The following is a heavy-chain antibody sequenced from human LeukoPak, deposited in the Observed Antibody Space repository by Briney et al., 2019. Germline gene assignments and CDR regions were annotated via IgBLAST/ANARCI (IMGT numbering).Heavy chain of an antibody. Sequence: GRPLRLSCAASGFTFSSYAMHWVRQAPGKGLEWVAIISYDGSNKYYADSVKGRFTISRDNSKNSLYLQMNSLRGEDTAVYYCARDPDSSSWYQKAFDIWGQGTMVTVSS. V-gene: IGHV3-30*04. CDR2: ISYDGSNK. CDR1: GFTFSSYA. D-gene: IGHD6-13*01. J-gene: IGHJ3*02. CDR3: ARDPDSSSWYQKAFDI.